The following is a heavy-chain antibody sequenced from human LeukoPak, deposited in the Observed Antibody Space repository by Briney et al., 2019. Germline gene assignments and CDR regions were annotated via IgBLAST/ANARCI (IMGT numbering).Heavy chain of an antibody. Sequence: ASVNVSCKASGYPFSDFYVHWVRQAPGQGPERMAWINPQSGATNYAQKFQGRVTMTRDMSIRTVYMELTSLRSDDTALYFCARGGNDSNLYFPYWGQGALVTVSS. D-gene: IGHD3-22*01. CDR3: ARGGNDSNLYFPY. J-gene: IGHJ4*02. CDR1: GYPFSDFY. V-gene: IGHV1-2*02. CDR2: INPQSGAT.